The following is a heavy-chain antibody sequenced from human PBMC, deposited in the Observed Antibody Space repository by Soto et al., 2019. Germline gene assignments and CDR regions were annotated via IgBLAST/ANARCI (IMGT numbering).Heavy chain of an antibody. CDR1: GFTFSDYA. V-gene: IGHV3-23*01. J-gene: IGHJ6*02. CDR2: LDGAGGST. Sequence: GGSLRLSCAVSGFTFSDYAMTWVRHVPGRGLEWVASLDGAGGSTYYADSVRGRFTISRDNSQNTLFLQMKRLTVDDTAIYYCTAPRDEYGSGVSWFTYGMDIWGQGTTVTVSS. CDR3: TAPRDEYGSGVSWFTYGMDI. D-gene: IGHD3-10*01.